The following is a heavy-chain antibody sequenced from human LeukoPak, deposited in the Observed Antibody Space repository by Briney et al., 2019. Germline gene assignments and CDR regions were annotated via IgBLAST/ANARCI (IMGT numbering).Heavy chain of an antibody. CDR2: IIGSGGDT. Sequence: PGGSLRLSCAASGFTLSTYTMSWVRQAPGKGLEWVSAIIGSGGDTYYADSVKGRFTISRDNSKNTLYLQMYSLRAEDTAVYYCAKDIWVSAAGMFDYWGQGTLVTVSS. CDR3: AKDIWVSAAGMFDY. CDR1: GFTLSTYT. J-gene: IGHJ4*02. V-gene: IGHV3-23*01. D-gene: IGHD6-13*01.